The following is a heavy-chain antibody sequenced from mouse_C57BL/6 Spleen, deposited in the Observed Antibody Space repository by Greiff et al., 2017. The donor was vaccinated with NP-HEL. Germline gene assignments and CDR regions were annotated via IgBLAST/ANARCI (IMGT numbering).Heavy chain of an antibody. D-gene: IGHD2-4*01. J-gene: IGHJ3*01. CDR1: GYAFTNYL. CDR2: INPGSGGT. Sequence: VQLQQSGAELVRPGTSVKVSCKASGYAFTNYLIEWVKQRPGQGLEWIGVINPGSGGTNYNEKFKGKATLTADKSSSTAYMQLSSLTSEDSEVYFCARPHYDYDVPCAYWGQGTLGTVSA. CDR3: ARPHYDYDVPCAY. V-gene: IGHV1-54*01.